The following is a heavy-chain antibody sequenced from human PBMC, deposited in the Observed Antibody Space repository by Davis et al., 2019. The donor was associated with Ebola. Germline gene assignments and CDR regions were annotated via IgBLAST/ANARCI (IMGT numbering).Heavy chain of an antibody. Sequence: GESLKISCAASGFTFSGSAMHWVRQASGKGLEWVGRIRSKANSYATAYAASLKGRFTISRDDSKNTAYLQMNSLKTEDTAVYYCSGSYRGFDYWGQGTLVTVSS. CDR3: SGSYRGFDY. CDR2: IRSKANSYAT. D-gene: IGHD1-26*01. J-gene: IGHJ4*02. CDR1: GFTFSGSA. V-gene: IGHV3-73*01.